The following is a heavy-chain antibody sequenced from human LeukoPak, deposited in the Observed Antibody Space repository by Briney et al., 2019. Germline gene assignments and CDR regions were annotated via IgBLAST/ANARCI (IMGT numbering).Heavy chain of an antibody. Sequence: SETLSLTCTVSGGSISSYYWSWIRQPPGKGLEWIGYIYYSGSTNYNPSLKSRVTISVDTSKNQFSLKLSSVTAANTAVYYCARHSLVVPAAISGYYGMDVWGQGTTVTVSS. V-gene: IGHV4-59*08. D-gene: IGHD2-2*02. CDR1: GGSISSYY. J-gene: IGHJ6*02. CDR2: IYYSGST. CDR3: ARHSLVVPAAISGYYGMDV.